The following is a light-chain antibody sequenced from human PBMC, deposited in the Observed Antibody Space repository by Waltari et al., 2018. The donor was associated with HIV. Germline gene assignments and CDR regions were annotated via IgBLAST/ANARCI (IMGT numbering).Light chain of an antibody. CDR3: QSYDSSLSGSDVV. V-gene: IGLV1-40*01. CDR2: VNS. J-gene: IGLJ2*01. CDR1: SSNLGAGSD. Sequence: QSVVTQPPSVSGAPGQRVTISCTGSSSNLGAGSDVPWYQQLPGTAPKLPIYVNSNRPSGVPDRFSGSKSGTSASLAITGLQAEDEADYYCQSYDSSLSGSDVVFGGGTELTVL.